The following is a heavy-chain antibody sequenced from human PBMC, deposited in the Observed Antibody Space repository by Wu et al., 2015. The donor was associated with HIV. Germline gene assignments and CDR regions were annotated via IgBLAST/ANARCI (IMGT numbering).Heavy chain of an antibody. J-gene: IGHJ1*01. CDR2: IIPIHGAA. Sequence: QVQLVQSGAEVRKPGSSVKVSCKASGGTFSRSGFSWVRQVPGQGFEWMGRIIPIHGAANYAQKFEGRVTITADESTSTAYMDLSSLTSEDTALYYCAREGEEKKSDRSGYYAYLQIWGQGLQVTVSS. CDR1: GGTFSRSG. V-gene: IGHV1-69*11. CDR3: AREGEEKKSDRSGYYAYLQI. D-gene: IGHD3-22*01.